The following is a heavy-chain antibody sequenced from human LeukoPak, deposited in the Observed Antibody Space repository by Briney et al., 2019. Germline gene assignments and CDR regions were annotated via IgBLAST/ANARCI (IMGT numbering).Heavy chain of an antibody. CDR2: ISGSGGST. D-gene: IGHD3-9*01. Sequence: GGSLRLSCAASGFTFSSYAMSWVRQAPGKGLEWVSAISGSGGSTYYADSVKGRFTISSDNSKNTLYLQMNSLRAEDTAVYYCAKGGYYDILTGAFNDYWGQGTLVTVSS. V-gene: IGHV3-23*01. CDR1: GFTFSSYA. J-gene: IGHJ4*02. CDR3: AKGGYYDILTGAFNDY.